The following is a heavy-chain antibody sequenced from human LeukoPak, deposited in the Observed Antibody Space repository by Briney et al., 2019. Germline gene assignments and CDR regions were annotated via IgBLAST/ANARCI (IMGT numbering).Heavy chain of an antibody. D-gene: IGHD2-2*01. V-gene: IGHV4-34*01. CDR1: GGSFSGYY. CDR3: ARGRVVPASSI. J-gene: IGHJ3*02. CDR2: INHSGST. Sequence: SETLSLTCAVYGGSFSGYYWSWIRQPPGKGLEWIGEINHSGSTNYNPSLKSRVTISVDTSKNQFSLKLSSMTAADTAVYYCARGRVVPASSIWSQGTMVTVSS.